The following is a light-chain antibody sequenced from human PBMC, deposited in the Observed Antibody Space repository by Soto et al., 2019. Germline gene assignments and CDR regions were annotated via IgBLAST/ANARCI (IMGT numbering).Light chain of an antibody. CDR3: CSYAGISTYYV. Sequence: QSALTQPASASGSPGQSITISCTGTSSDVGSYNLGSWYQQHPGEAPKLMIYGGTKRPSGVSNRFSGSKSGNTASLTISGLQAEDEADYHCCSYAGISTYYVFGTGTKLTVL. J-gene: IGLJ1*01. CDR2: GGT. V-gene: IGLV2-23*01. CDR1: SSDVGSYNL.